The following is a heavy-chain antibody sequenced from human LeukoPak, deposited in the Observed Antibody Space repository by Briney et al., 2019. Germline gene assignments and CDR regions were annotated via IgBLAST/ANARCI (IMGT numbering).Heavy chain of an antibody. V-gene: IGHV3-53*01. D-gene: IGHD7-27*01. CDR3: ARDRVYLGREDAFDI. Sequence: GGSLRLSCAVSGFSISDNFMGWVRQTPGKGLEWVSVIYSIGSTFYADSVKGRFTISRDNSKNTLYLHMNSLRAEDTAVYYCARDRVYLGREDAFDIWGQGTMVTVSS. CDR1: GFSISDNF. J-gene: IGHJ3*02. CDR2: IYSIGST.